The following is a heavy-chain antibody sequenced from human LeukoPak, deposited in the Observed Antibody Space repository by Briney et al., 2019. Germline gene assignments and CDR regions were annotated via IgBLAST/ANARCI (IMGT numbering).Heavy chain of an antibody. J-gene: IGHJ3*02. Sequence: GESLKISCKGSGYSFTSYWITWVRQMPGKGLEWMGRIDPSDSYTNYSPSFQGHVTISADKSISTAYLQWSSLKASDTAIYYCARHENIFSTFDRWGQGTMVTVSS. CDR2: IDPSDSYT. V-gene: IGHV5-10-1*01. CDR1: GYSFTSYW. CDR3: ARHENIFSTFDR. D-gene: IGHD3-9*01.